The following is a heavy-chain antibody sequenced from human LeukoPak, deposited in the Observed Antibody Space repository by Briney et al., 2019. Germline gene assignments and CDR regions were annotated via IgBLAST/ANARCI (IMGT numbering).Heavy chain of an antibody. CDR1: GFTFSDHY. Sequence: GGSLRLSCAASGFTFSDHYMDWVRQAPGKGLEWVGRTRNKANSYTTEYAASVKGRFTISRDDSKNSLYLQMNSLKTEDTAVYYCARGPLPYYYGSGSYYFDYWGQGTLVTVSS. CDR2: TRNKANSYTT. J-gene: IGHJ4*02. D-gene: IGHD3-10*01. V-gene: IGHV3-72*01. CDR3: ARGPLPYYYGSGSYYFDY.